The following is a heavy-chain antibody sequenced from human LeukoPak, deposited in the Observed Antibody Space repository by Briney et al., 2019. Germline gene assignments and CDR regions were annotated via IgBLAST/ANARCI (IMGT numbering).Heavy chain of an antibody. D-gene: IGHD3-10*01. CDR1: GGSISTGSYY. CDR2: ISTIGTT. V-gene: IGHV4-61*02. Sequence: PSQTLSLTCTVSGGSISTGSYYWNWIRQPAGKGLEWIGRISTIGTTNYNPSLKSRVSISMDTSKNQFSLRLTSVTAADTAVYYCARESFPLIQGATYYYFGLDVWGQGTTVTVSS. J-gene: IGHJ6*02. CDR3: ARESFPLIQGATYYYFGLDV.